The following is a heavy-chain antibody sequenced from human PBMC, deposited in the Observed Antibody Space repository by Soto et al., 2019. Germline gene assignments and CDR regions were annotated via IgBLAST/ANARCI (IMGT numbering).Heavy chain of an antibody. J-gene: IGHJ5*02. V-gene: IGHV3-11*01. D-gene: IGHD2-2*01. Sequence: GGSLRLSCAASGFTFSDYYMSWIRQAPGKGPEWVSYISSSGSTIYYADSVKGRFTISRDNAKNSLYLQMNSLRAEDTAVYYCARRPPLIVVVPAASNWFDPWGQGTLVTVSS. CDR3: ARRPPLIVVVPAASNWFDP. CDR2: ISSSGSTI. CDR1: GFTFSDYY.